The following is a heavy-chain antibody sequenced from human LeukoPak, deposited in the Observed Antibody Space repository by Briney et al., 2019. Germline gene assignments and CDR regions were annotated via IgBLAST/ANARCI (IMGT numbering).Heavy chain of an antibody. CDR1: GGFNTHYY. CDR2: FYRSAST. J-gene: IGHJ4*02. Sequence: TSETLSLTCSVSGGFNTHYYWSWIRQPPGKGLEWIGYFYRSASTNYNPSLKSRVTISVDTSKNHFSLKLSSVTAADTAVYYCARDMTRNYYGSGSYNYWGQGTLVTVSS. V-gene: IGHV4-59*12. D-gene: IGHD3-10*01. CDR3: ARDMTRNYYGSGSYNY.